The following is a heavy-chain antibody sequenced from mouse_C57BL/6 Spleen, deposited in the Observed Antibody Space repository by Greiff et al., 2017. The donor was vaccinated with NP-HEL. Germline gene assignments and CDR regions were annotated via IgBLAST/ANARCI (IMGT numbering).Heavy chain of an antibody. D-gene: IGHD1-1*02. J-gene: IGHJ2*01. V-gene: IGHV5-4*01. CDR2: ISDGGSYT. CDR1: GFTFSSYA. CDR3: ARDRRDYDYFDY. Sequence: DVKLVESGGGLVKPGGSLKLSCAASGFTFSSYAMSWVRQTPEKRLEWVATISDGGSYTYYPDNVKGRFTISRDNAKNNLYLQMSHLKSEDTAMYYCARDRRDYDYFDYWGQGTTLTVSS.